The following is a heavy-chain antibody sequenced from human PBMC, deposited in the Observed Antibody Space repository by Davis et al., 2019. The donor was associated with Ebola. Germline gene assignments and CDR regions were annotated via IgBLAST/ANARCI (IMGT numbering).Heavy chain of an antibody. Sequence: PGGSLRLSCAASGFTFSNFWMHWVRQVPGKGLVWVSRIDTHGSITNYADSVKGRFTISRDNVKNTLYLQMDSLRAEDTAVYYCRRDIGGVGAFWGQGRLVTVSS. CDR2: IDTHGSIT. V-gene: IGHV3-74*01. D-gene: IGHD3-16*01. CDR3: RRDIGGVGAF. CDR1: GFTFSNFW. J-gene: IGHJ4*02.